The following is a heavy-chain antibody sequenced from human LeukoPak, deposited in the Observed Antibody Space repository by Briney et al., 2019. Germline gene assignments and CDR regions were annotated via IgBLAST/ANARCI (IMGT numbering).Heavy chain of an antibody. V-gene: IGHV5-51*01. CDR3: ARQDGSGIYYFDY. J-gene: IGHJ4*02. D-gene: IGHD3-10*01. CDR2: IYPGNSDT. Sequence: GESLKISCKGSGYSFTFYWIAWVRQMPGKGLERMGIIYPGNSDTRYSPSFRGQVTISVDKSISTAYLQWSSLKASDTAIYYCARQDGSGIYYFDYWGQGTLVTVSS. CDR1: GYSFTFYW.